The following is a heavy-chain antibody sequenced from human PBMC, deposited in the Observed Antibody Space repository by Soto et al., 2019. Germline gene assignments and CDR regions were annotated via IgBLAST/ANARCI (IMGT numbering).Heavy chain of an antibody. D-gene: IGHD3-9*01. Sequence: EVQLLESGGGLIQPGGSRKLSCPAPGFTFGAYALTWAPQAPGKGLEWVATVTGSATNIYYTDSVKGRFAVSRDNSRDTLYLQMNRLTAEDTAVYYCAKGGATYGLLTHDYWGQGTLVTVSS. J-gene: IGHJ4*02. CDR2: VTGSATNI. V-gene: IGHV3-23*01. CDR3: AKGGATYGLLTHDY. CDR1: GFTFGAYA.